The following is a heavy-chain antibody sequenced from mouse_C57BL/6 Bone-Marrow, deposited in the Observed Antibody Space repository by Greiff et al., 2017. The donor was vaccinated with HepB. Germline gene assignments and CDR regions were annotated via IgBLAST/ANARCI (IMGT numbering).Heavy chain of an antibody. J-gene: IGHJ4*01. Sequence: VNLVESGAELARPGASVKLSCKASGYTFTSYGISWVKQRTGQGLEWIGEIYPRSGNTYYNEKFKGKATLTADKSSSTADMERRSLPSEDSAVYFCARSPENYYDGSSYCDYAMDYGGQGTSVTVSA. D-gene: IGHD1-1*01. CDR2: IYPRSGNT. CDR1: GYTFTSYG. V-gene: IGHV1-81*01. CDR3: ARSPENYYDGSSYCDYAMDY.